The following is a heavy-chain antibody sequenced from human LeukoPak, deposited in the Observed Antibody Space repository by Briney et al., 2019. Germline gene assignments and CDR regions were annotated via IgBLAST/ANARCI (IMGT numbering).Heavy chain of an antibody. D-gene: IGHD1-26*01. J-gene: IGHJ4*02. Sequence: GGSLRLSCAASGFTFNNAWMSWVRQAPGKGLEWVTNIKPDGSEKYYVDSVKGRFTISRDNAKNSLYLQMNSLRAEDTALYYCARDTVGVTDYWGQGTLVTVSS. CDR3: ARDTVGVTDY. V-gene: IGHV3-7*01. CDR2: IKPDGSEK. CDR1: GFTFNNAW.